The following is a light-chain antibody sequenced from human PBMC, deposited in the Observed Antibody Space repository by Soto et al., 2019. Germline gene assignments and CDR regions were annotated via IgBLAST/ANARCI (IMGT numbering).Light chain of an antibody. CDR3: SSYTSSSTGYV. J-gene: IGLJ1*01. Sequence: QSVLTQPASVSGSPGQSITISCTGTSSDFGGYNYVSWYQQHPGKAPKLMIYEVSNRPSGVSNRFSGSKSGNTASLTISGLQAEDEADYYCSSYTSSSTGYVFGTGTKSPS. CDR1: SSDFGGYNY. V-gene: IGLV2-14*01. CDR2: EVS.